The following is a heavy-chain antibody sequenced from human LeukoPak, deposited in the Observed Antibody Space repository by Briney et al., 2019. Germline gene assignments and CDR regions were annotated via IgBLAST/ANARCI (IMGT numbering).Heavy chain of an antibody. CDR2: INTYNGQT. CDR3: ARGGTTVTAADY. Sequence: ASVKVSCKASRYSFTRSAISWVRQAPGQGLEWMGWINTYNGQTNYAQNFQGRVTMTTDTATSTAYMELRSLTSDDTAVYYCARGGTTVTAADYWGQGTLVTVSS. J-gene: IGHJ4*02. CDR1: RYSFTRSA. V-gene: IGHV1-18*01. D-gene: IGHD4-17*01.